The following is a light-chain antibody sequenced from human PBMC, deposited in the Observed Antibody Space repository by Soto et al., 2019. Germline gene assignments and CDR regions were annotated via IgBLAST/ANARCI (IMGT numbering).Light chain of an antibody. Sequence: QLVLTQSPSASASLGASVRLTCTLSSGHSSYAIAWHQQQPEKGPRYLMKLNSDGSHNKGAGIPDRFSGSSSGAERYPTISSLQSEDEADYYCQTWGTGIRVFGGGTKLTVL. CDR2: LNSDGSH. J-gene: IGLJ3*02. V-gene: IGLV4-69*01. CDR1: SGHSSYA. CDR3: QTWGTGIRV.